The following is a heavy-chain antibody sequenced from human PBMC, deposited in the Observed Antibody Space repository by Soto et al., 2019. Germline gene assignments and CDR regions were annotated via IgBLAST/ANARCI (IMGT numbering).Heavy chain of an antibody. CDR1: GFTFDDYA. D-gene: IGHD4-4*01. Sequence: EVQLVESGGGLVQPGRSLRLSCAASGFTFDDYAMHWVRQAPGKGLEWVSGISWNSGSIGYADSVKGRFTISRDNAKNYLYLQMNSLRAEDTALYYCAKGRDVTTKTLDAFDIWGQGTMVTVSS. CDR3: AKGRDVTTKTLDAFDI. V-gene: IGHV3-9*01. CDR2: ISWNSGSI. J-gene: IGHJ3*02.